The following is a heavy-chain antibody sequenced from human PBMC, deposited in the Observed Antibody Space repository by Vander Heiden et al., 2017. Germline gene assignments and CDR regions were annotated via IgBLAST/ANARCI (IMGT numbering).Heavy chain of an antibody. CDR3: AKAEGASGSYRLAYFQH. V-gene: IGHV3-23*01. CDR1: GFTSSSYA. J-gene: IGHJ1*01. D-gene: IGHD1-26*01. CDR2: SSGSGGST. Sequence: EVQLLESGGALVPPGGSLRLSRAASGFTSSSYAMCWVRQAPGKGLEWVSVSSGSGGSTYYADSVKSRFTIARDNSKNTLSLQMNSLRAEDTAVYYCAKAEGASGSYRLAYFQHWGQGTLVTVSS.